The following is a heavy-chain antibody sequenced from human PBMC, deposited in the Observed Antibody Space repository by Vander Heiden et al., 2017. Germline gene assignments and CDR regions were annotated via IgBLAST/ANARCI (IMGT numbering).Heavy chain of an antibody. Sequence: EVQLLESGGVLVQPGGSLRLSCAACGFTFSSYAMSWVRQAPGKGLEWVSAISGSGGSTYYADSVKGRFTISRDNSKNTLYLQMNSLRAEDTAVYYCAKSGLSGSYFDYWGHGTLVTVSS. CDR3: AKSGLSGSYFDY. CDR2: ISGSGGST. J-gene: IGHJ4*01. CDR1: GFTFSSYA. V-gene: IGHV3-23*01. D-gene: IGHD3-3*01.